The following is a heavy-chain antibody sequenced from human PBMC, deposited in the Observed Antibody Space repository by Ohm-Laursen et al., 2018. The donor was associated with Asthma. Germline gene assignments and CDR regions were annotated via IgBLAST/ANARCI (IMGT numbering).Heavy chain of an antibody. CDR3: ARDGSSSWAMGFDP. CDR1: GYTFTSYA. Sequence: GSSVKVSCKASGYTFTSYAMHWVRQAPGQRLEWMGWINAGNGNTKYSQKFQGRVTITRDTSASTAYMELSSLRSEDTAVYYCARDGSSSWAMGFDPWGQGTLVTVSS. CDR2: INAGNGNT. V-gene: IGHV1-3*01. D-gene: IGHD6-6*01. J-gene: IGHJ5*02.